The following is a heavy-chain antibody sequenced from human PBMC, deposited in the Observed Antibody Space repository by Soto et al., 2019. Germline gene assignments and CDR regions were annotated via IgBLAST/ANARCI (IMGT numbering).Heavy chain of an antibody. J-gene: IGHJ5*02. D-gene: IGHD2-15*01. CDR2: IIPIFGTA. CDR3: ARGGRCSGGSCRLYNWFDP. Sequence: QVQLVQSGAEVKKPGSSVKVSCTASGGTFSSYAISWVRQAPGQGLEWMGGIIPIFGTANYAQKFQGRVTITADKSTSTPYMVLSSLRSEDTAVYYCARGGRCSGGSCRLYNWFDPWGQGTLVTVSS. CDR1: GGTFSSYA. V-gene: IGHV1-69*06.